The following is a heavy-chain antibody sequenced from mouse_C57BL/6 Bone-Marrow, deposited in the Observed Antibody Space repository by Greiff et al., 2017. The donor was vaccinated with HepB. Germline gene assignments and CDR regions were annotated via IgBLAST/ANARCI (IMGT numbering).Heavy chain of an antibody. CDR1: GFNIKDDY. CDR2: IDPENGDT. CDR3: TTYGNPFAY. Sequence: EVQLQQSGAELVRPGASVKLSCTASGFNIKDDYMHWVKQRPEQGLEWIGWIDPENGDTEYASKFQGKATITADTYSNTAYLQLSSLTSEDTAVYYCTTYGNPFAYWGQGTLVTVSA. V-gene: IGHV14-4*01. D-gene: IGHD2-1*01. J-gene: IGHJ3*01.